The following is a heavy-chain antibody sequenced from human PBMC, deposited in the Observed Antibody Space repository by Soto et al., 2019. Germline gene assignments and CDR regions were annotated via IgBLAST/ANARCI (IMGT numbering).Heavy chain of an antibody. CDR1: GYTFTSYG. V-gene: IGHV1-18*04. CDR2: ISAYNGNT. CDR3: ATWDDYGEYGVLLNYYYYYGMEV. D-gene: IGHD4-17*01. J-gene: IGHJ6*04. Sequence: GASVKVSCKASGYTFTSYGISWVRQAPGQGLEWMGWISAYNGNTNYAQKLQGRVTMTTDTSTSTAYMELRRLRSDDTAVYYCATWDDYGEYGVLLNYYYYYGMEVWGKGTTVTVSA.